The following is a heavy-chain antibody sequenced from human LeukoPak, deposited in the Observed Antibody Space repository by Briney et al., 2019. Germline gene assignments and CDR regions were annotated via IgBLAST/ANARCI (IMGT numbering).Heavy chain of an antibody. V-gene: IGHV3-66*01. Sequence: PGGSLRLSCGTSGFTVSSNYMSWVRQAPGKALEWVSVIYSGGNTYNADSVKGRFTISRDNSKNTLYLQMNSLRAEDTAVYYCARMVPSRCFDCWGQGTLVTVSS. CDR1: GFTVSSNY. D-gene: IGHD2-8*01. CDR3: ARMVPSRCFDC. J-gene: IGHJ4*02. CDR2: IYSGGNT.